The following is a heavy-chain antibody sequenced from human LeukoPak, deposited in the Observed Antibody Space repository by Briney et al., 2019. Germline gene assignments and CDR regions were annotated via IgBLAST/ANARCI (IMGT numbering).Heavy chain of an antibody. V-gene: IGHV3-23*01. J-gene: IGHJ4*02. CDR1: GFTFSSYA. CDR2: ISDSGDYT. D-gene: IGHD2-8*01. Sequence: PGGSLTLSCAGSGFTFSSYAMSWVRQAPGQGLEWLSVISDSGDYTSYADSVRGRFTISRDNSRNTLYLQMISLRPEDTAVYYCAKDTSIGKYCTNGVCSPFDYWGQGTLVTVSS. CDR3: AKDTSIGKYCTNGVCSPFDY.